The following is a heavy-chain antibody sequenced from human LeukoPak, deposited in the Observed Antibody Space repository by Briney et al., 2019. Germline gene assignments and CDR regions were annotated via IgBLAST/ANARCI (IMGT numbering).Heavy chain of an antibody. CDR2: INHSGST. CDR3: ARRKRYFDWLPFDY. CDR1: GGSFSGCY. V-gene: IGHV4-34*01. Sequence: SETLSLTCAVYGGSFSGCYWSWIRQPPGKGLEWIGEINHSGSTNYNPSLKSRVTISVDTSKNQFSLKLSSVTAADTAVYYCARRKRYFDWLPFDYWGQGTLVTVPS. D-gene: IGHD3-9*01. J-gene: IGHJ4*02.